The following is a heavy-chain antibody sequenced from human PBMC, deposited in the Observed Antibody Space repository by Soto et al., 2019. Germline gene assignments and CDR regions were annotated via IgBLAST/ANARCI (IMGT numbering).Heavy chain of an antibody. V-gene: IGHV4-39*01. D-gene: IGHD6-13*01. CDR2: IYYSGST. CDR1: GGCISSCSYY. Sequence: SETLSLTCTVSGGCISSCSYYWGWIRQPPGKGLEWIGSIYYSGSTYYNPSLKSRVTISVDTSKNQFSLKLSSVTAADTAVYYCARRDKASRTFFLRGQGTLVTVSS. CDR3: ARRDKASRTFFL. J-gene: IGHJ4*02.